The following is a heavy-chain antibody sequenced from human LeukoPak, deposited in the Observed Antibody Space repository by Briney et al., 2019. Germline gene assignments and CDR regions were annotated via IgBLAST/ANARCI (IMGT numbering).Heavy chain of an antibody. Sequence: GGSLRLSCTASGFTFSTYWMHWVRQAPGKGLVWVSRIKGDESTTNYADSAKGRFTISRDNAQNTVYLQMNSLRAEDTAVYYCAKETNAFDIWGQGTMVTVSS. CDR1: GFTFSTYW. V-gene: IGHV3-74*01. CDR3: AKETNAFDI. D-gene: IGHD2-8*01. J-gene: IGHJ3*02. CDR2: IKGDESTT.